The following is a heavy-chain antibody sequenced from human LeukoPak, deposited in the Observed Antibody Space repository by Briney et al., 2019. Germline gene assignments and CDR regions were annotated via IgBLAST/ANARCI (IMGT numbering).Heavy chain of an antibody. D-gene: IGHD2-21*02. V-gene: IGHV3-73*01. Sequence: GGSLRLSCAASGFTFSGSAMHWVRQASGKGLEWVGRIRSKANTYATAYAASVKGRFTISRDDSKNTAYLQVNSLKTEDTAVYYCARSTGDSTRNWFDPWGQGTLVTVSS. CDR3: ARSTGDSTRNWFDP. CDR1: GFTFSGSA. J-gene: IGHJ5*02. CDR2: IRSKANTYAT.